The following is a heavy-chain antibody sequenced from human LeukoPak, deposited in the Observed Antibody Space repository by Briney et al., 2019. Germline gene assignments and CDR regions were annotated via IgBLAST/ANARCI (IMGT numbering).Heavy chain of an antibody. D-gene: IGHD4-23*01. CDR3: AKDLNGGNPGNYFDY. CDR1: GFTFSSYA. CDR2: ISGSCGST. J-gene: IGHJ4*02. Sequence: PGGSLRLSCAASGFTFSSYAMSWVRQAPGKGLEWVSAISGSCGSTYYADSVKVRFTISRDNSKNTLYLQMNRLRAEDTAVYYCAKDLNGGNPGNYFDYWGQGNLVTVSS. V-gene: IGHV3-23*01.